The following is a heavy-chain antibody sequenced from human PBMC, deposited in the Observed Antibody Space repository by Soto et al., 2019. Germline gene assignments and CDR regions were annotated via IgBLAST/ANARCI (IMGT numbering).Heavy chain of an antibody. CDR2: ISGSGGST. CDR1: GFTFSSYA. D-gene: IGHD2-2*01. Sequence: GGSLRVSWAALGFTFSSYAMSCVRQAPGKGLEWVSAISGSGGSTVYADSVKGRFTISRDNSKNTLYLQMNSLRAEDTAVYYCANPYCSSTSCYHYYYAMDVWGQGTTVTVSS. V-gene: IGHV3-23*01. CDR3: ANPYCSSTSCYHYYYAMDV. J-gene: IGHJ6*02.